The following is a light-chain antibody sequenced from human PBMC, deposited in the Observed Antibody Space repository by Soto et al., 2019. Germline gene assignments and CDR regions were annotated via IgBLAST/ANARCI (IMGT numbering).Light chain of an antibody. CDR3: QKCGIAPFS. Sequence: DIQMTQSPSSLSASVGDRVTITCQASQGISNYLAWYQQKPGKVPKLLIYAASTLQSGVPSRFSGSGSGTDFNLTISSLQPEDVATYYCQKCGIAPFSFGGGTKVELK. J-gene: IGKJ4*01. V-gene: IGKV1-27*01. CDR1: QGISNY. CDR2: AAS.